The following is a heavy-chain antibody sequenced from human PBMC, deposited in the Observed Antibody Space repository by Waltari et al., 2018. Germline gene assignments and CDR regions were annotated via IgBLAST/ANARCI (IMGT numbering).Heavy chain of an antibody. D-gene: IGHD6-19*01. CDR3: ARDGVSGWSPPRGPYNWFDP. V-gene: IGHV1-69*13. Sequence: QVQLVQSGAEVKKPGSSVKVSCKASGGTFSSYAISWVRQAPGQGLEWMGGIIPIFGTANYAQKFQGRVTITADESTSTAYMELSSLRSEDTAVYYCARDGVSGWSPPRGPYNWFDPWGQGTLVTVSS. CDR1: GGTFSSYA. CDR2: IIPIFGTA. J-gene: IGHJ5*02.